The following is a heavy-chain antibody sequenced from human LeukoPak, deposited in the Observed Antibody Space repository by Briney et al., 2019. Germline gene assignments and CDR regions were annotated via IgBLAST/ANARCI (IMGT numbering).Heavy chain of an antibody. V-gene: IGHV1-2*02. CDR1: GYTFTGYY. J-gene: IGHJ3*02. Sequence: ASVKVSCKASGYTFTGYYMHWVRQAPGQGLEWMGWINPNSGGTNYAQKFQGRVTMTRDTSISTAYMELSRLRSDDTAVYYCASSLSYCSSTSCSPDAFDIWGQGTMVTVSS. CDR2: INPNSGGT. CDR3: ASSLSYCSSTSCSPDAFDI. D-gene: IGHD2-2*01.